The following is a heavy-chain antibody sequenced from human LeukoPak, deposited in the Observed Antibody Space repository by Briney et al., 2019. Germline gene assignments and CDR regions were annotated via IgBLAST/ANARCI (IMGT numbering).Heavy chain of an antibody. CDR2: TSGSGGST. CDR3: AKDSPEAHFWSGYTFYFDY. D-gene: IGHD3-3*02. Sequence: GGSLRLSCAASGFTFSSYAMSWVRQAPGKGLEWVSATSGSGGSTYYADSVKGRFTISRDNSKNTLYLQMNSLRAEDTAVYYCAKDSPEAHFWSGYTFYFDYWGQGTLVTVSS. V-gene: IGHV3-23*01. J-gene: IGHJ4*02. CDR1: GFTFSSYA.